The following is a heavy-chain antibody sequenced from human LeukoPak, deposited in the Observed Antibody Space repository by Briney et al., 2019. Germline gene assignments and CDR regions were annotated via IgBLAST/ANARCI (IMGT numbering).Heavy chain of an antibody. CDR1: GFTFSSYA. Sequence: PGGSLRLSCAASGFTFSSYAMSWVRQAPGKGLEWVSAISGSGGSTYYADSVKGRFTISRDDSKNALYLQMNSLRAEDTAVYYCASSLRYYFDYWGQGTLVTVSS. V-gene: IGHV3-23*01. CDR3: ASSLRYYFDY. J-gene: IGHJ4*02. CDR2: ISGSGGST.